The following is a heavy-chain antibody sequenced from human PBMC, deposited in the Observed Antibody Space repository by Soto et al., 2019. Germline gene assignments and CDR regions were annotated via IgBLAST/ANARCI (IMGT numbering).Heavy chain of an antibody. J-gene: IGHJ4*02. CDR1: GGSISSSNW. Sequence: PSETLSLTCAVSGGSISSSNWWSWVRQPPGKGLEWIGEIYHSGSTNYNPSLKSRVTISVDKSKNQFSLKLSSVTAADTAVYYCARRDYDILTGPNYWGQGTLVTVSS. CDR2: IYHSGST. D-gene: IGHD3-9*01. CDR3: ARRDYDILTGPNY. V-gene: IGHV4-4*02.